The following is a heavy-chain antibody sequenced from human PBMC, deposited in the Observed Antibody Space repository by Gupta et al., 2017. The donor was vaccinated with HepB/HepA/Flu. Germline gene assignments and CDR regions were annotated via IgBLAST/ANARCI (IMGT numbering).Heavy chain of an antibody. CDR2: IYWNDEN. CDR3: ANRLSSGWYDY. V-gene: IGHV2-5*01. Sequence: ITLKESGPTLVKPTQTLTLTCTFSGFSLSTSGVGVGWIRQPPGKAMEWLALIYWNDENRDSPSLKSRITITKDTAKTQVVITMTRMGTVDTATYYAANRLSSGWYDYGGQGTLVTVYS. CDR1: GFSLSTSGVG. J-gene: IGHJ4*02. D-gene: IGHD6-19*01.